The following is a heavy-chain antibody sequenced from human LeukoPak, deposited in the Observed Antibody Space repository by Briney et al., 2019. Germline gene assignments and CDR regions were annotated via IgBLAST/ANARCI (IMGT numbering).Heavy chain of an antibody. CDR2: IIPIFGTA. CDR3: ATLPIYYDFWSGYIY. Sequence: SAKVSCKASGGTFSSYAISWVRQAPGQGLEWMGGIIPIFGTANYAQKFQGRVTITADESTSTAYMELSSLRSEDTAVYYCATLPIYYDFWSGYIYWGQGTLVTVSS. CDR1: GGTFSSYA. D-gene: IGHD3-3*01. V-gene: IGHV1-69*13. J-gene: IGHJ4*02.